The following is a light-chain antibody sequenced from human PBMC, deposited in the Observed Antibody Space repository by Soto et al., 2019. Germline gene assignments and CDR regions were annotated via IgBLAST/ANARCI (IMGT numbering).Light chain of an antibody. Sequence: EFVLTQSPGTLSLSPGERATLSCRASESVSDNYLAWYQQKPGQAPRPLIYGASSRATGIPDRFSGSGSGTDFTLTISRLEPEDFAVYYCQQYGSSPFFGGGTKVDIK. V-gene: IGKV3-20*01. CDR1: ESVSDNY. J-gene: IGKJ4*01. CDR3: QQYGSSPF. CDR2: GAS.